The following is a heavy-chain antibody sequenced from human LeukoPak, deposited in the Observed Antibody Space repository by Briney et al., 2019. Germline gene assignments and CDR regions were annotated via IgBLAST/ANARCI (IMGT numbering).Heavy chain of an antibody. J-gene: IGHJ4*02. V-gene: IGHV3-30-3*01. Sequence: GGSLRLSCAASGFTFSSYAMHWVRQAPGKGLEWVAVISYDGSNKNYADSVKGRFTISRDNSKNTLYLQMNSLRAEDTAVYYCARDHQLLSGFDYWGQGTLVTVSS. CDR2: ISYDGSNK. D-gene: IGHD2-2*01. CDR1: GFTFSSYA. CDR3: ARDHQLLSGFDY.